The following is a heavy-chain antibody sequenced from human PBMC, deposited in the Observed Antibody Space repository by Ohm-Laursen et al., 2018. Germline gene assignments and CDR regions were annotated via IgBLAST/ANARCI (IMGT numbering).Heavy chain of an antibody. CDR2: INISGT. D-gene: IGHD1-26*01. J-gene: IGHJ4*02. Sequence: GTLSLTWTVSGASFSGYYWSWIRQPAGKGLEWIGRINISGTNYNPSLKSRVTMSVDTSKNQFSLNLSSVTAADTAVYYCAGRGYWGQGTLVTVSS. V-gene: IGHV4-4*07. CDR1: GASFSGYY. CDR3: AGRGY.